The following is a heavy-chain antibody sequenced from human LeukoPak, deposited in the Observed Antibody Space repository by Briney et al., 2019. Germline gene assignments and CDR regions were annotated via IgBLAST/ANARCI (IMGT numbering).Heavy chain of an antibody. CDR1: GFTFSSYA. V-gene: IGHV3-30*04. D-gene: IGHD2-15*01. CDR3: ARDGGYCSGGSCYFFSY. J-gene: IGHJ4*02. CDR2: ISYDGSNK. Sequence: GGSLRLSCAASGFTFSSYAMHWVRQAPGKGLEWVAVISYDGSNKYYADSVKGRFTICRDNSKNTLYLQMNSLRAEDTAVYYCARDGGYCSGGSCYFFSYWGQGTLVTVSS.